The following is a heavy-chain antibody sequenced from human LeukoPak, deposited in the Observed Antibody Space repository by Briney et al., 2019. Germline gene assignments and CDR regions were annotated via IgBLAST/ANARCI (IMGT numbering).Heavy chain of an antibody. V-gene: IGHV1-46*01. CDR2: INPSGGST. D-gene: IGHD3-22*01. CDR1: GFTFSSYG. CDR3: ARDQYYYDSSGYKY. J-gene: IGHJ4*02. Sequence: GGSLRLSCAASGFTFSSYGMHWVRQAPGKGLEWVGIINPSGGSTSYAQKFQGRVTMTRDTSTSTVYMELSSLRSEDTAVYYCARDQYYYDSSGYKYWGQGTLVTVSS.